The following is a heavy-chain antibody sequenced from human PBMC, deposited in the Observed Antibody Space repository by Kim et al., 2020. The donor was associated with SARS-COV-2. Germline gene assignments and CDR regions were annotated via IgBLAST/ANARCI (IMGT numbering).Heavy chain of an antibody. CDR1: GFTFSDYY. CDR3: ARENSHITIFGVVTRLGMDV. V-gene: IGHV3-11*01. D-gene: IGHD3-3*01. Sequence: GGSLRLSCAASGFTFSDYYMSWIRQAPGKGLEWVSYISSSGSTLYYADSVKGRFTISRDNAKNSLYLQMNSLRAEDTAVYYCARENSHITIFGVVTRLGMDVWGQGTTVTVSS. CDR2: ISSSGSTL. J-gene: IGHJ6*02.